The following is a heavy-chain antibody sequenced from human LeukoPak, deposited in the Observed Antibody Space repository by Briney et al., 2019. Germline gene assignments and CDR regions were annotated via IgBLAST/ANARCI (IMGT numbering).Heavy chain of an antibody. CDR1: GFTFSNAW. CDR2: IKTKTNGGTA. CDR3: ATEGFTYGYHGIDS. D-gene: IGHD5-18*01. J-gene: IGHJ3*02. Sequence: GGSLRLSCAASGFTFSNAWMSWVRRAPGKGLEWVGRIKTKTNGGTADYTPPVKGRFTISRDDSKNTLYLQMNSLKPDDTAVYYCATEGFTYGYHGIDSWGQGTIVTVSS. V-gene: IGHV3-15*01.